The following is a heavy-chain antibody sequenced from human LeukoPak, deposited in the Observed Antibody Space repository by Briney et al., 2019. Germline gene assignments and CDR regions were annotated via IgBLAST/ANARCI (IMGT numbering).Heavy chain of an antibody. CDR2: IHHSGST. V-gene: IGHV4-34*01. D-gene: IGHD3/OR15-3a*01. CDR3: ARHFGT. CDR1: GGSFNDYY. Sequence: SETLSLTCAVYGGSFNDYYWSWIRQSPGTGLEWIGEIHHSGSTNYNSSLESRVTMSIDTSNNQFSLKLTSVTAADTAVYYCARHFGTWGQGTLVTVSS. J-gene: IGHJ4*02.